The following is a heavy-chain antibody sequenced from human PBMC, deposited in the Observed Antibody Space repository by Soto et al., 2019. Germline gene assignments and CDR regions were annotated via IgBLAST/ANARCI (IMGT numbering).Heavy chain of an antibody. Sequence: QLQLQESGPGLVKPSETLSLTCTVSGGSISSSSYYWGWIRQPPGKGLEWIGSIYYSGSTYYNPSLKSRVTISVDTSKNQFSLKLSSVTAADTAVYYCARQWAAAGIALEGWDYWGQGTLVTVSS. CDR1: GGSISSSSYY. D-gene: IGHD6-13*01. V-gene: IGHV4-39*01. CDR2: IYYSGST. CDR3: ARQWAAAGIALEGWDY. J-gene: IGHJ4*02.